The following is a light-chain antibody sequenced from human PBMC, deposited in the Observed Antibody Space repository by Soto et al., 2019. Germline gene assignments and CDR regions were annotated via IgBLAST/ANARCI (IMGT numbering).Light chain of an antibody. CDR3: QQRSNWPRYT. CDR2: DAS. J-gene: IGKJ2*01. CDR1: QSVSSY. V-gene: IGKV3-11*01. Sequence: EIVLTQSPATLSLSPGERATLSCRASQSVSSYLAWYQQKPGQAPRLLIYDASNRATGIPARFSGGGSGTDVTLPISSLEPDDFAVSYCQQRSNWPRYTFGQGTKLEIK.